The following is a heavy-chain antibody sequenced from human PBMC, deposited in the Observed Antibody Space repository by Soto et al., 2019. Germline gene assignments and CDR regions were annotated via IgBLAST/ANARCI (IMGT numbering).Heavy chain of an antibody. V-gene: IGHV3-23*01. D-gene: IGHD2-21*02. J-gene: IGHJ4*02. CDR3: AKTPLVVVTATPFDY. CDR2: ISGSGGST. Sequence: GGSLRLSCAASGSTFSSYAISWVRQAPGKGLEWVSAISGSGGSTYYADSVKGRFTISRDNSKNTLYLQMNSLRAEDTAVYYCAKTPLVVVTATPFDYWGQGTLVTVSS. CDR1: GSTFSSYA.